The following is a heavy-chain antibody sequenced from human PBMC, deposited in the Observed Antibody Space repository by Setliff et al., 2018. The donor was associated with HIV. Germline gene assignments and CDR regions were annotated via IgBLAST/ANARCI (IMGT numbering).Heavy chain of an antibody. Sequence: PGGSLRLSCAASGFTFNSYGMHWVRQAPGKGLEWVALIWYDASKKEYAESVKGRVNILRDDSKKTVDLQMNSLRADDTAVYYCVKDVVKFWSGSGALDFWGPGTLVTVSS. J-gene: IGHJ4*02. V-gene: IGHV3-33*06. CDR3: VKDVVKFWSGSGALDF. CDR1: GFTFNSYG. CDR2: IWYDASKK. D-gene: IGHD3-3*01.